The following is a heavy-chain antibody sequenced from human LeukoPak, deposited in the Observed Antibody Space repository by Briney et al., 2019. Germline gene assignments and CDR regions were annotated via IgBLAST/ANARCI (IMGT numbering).Heavy chain of an antibody. CDR2: IYRDDDK. CDR1: GFSLSTNGVG. D-gene: IGHD4-17*01. CDR3: AHIEDYVGDY. V-gene: IGHV2-5*02. Sequence: SGPTLVKPTQTLTLTCTFSGFSLSTNGVGVGWIRQHPGKALEWLAVIYRDDDKRYSPSLKSRLTITKDTSENQVVLTLTNMDLVDTATYYCAHIEDYVGDYWGQGTLVTVSS. J-gene: IGHJ4*02.